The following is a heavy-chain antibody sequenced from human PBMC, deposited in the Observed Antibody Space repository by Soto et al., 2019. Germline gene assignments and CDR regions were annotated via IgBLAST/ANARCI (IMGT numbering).Heavy chain of an antibody. CDR1: GFTVSSNY. CDR2: IYSGGST. D-gene: IGHD5-12*01. Sequence: GGSLRLSCAASGFTVSSNYMSWVRQAPGKGLEWVSVIYSGGSTYYADSVKGRFTISRDNSKNTLYLQMNSLRAEDTAVYYRARDLRRDGYNGFDYWGQGTLVTVSS. J-gene: IGHJ4*02. V-gene: IGHV3-53*01. CDR3: ARDLRRDGYNGFDY.